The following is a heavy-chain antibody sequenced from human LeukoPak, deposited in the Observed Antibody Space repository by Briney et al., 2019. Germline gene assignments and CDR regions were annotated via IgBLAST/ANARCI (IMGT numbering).Heavy chain of an antibody. CDR3: ARDTEGYFDY. CDR2: IYYSGST. J-gene: IGHJ4*02. Sequence: SETLSLTCTVSGGSISSSDYYWTWIRHHPGKGLEWIGYIYYSGSTYYNPSLKSRLSISVDTSKNQFSLKLSSVTAADTALYYCARDTEGYFDYWGQGTLVTVSS. CDR1: GGSISSSDYY. V-gene: IGHV4-31*03. D-gene: IGHD4-17*01.